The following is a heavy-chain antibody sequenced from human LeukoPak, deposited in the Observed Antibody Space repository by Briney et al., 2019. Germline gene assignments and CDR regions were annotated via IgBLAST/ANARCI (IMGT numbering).Heavy chain of an antibody. Sequence: GGSLRLSCAASGSIFNSYTMNWVRRPPGKGLEWVAAIRSSSSSIYYADSVKGRFTISRDNAQNSVFLQMNSLRAEDTAVYYCSRDGQYYGMDVWGQGTTVTVSS. J-gene: IGHJ6*02. V-gene: IGHV3-21*01. CDR1: GSIFNSYT. CDR2: IRSSSSSI. CDR3: SRDGQYYGMDV.